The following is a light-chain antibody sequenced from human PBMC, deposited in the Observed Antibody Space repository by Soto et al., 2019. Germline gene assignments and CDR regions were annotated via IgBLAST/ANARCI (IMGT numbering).Light chain of an antibody. CDR3: QQYNDWLLYT. V-gene: IGKV3-15*01. CDR1: QSVSSN. CDR2: GAS. J-gene: IGKJ2*01. Sequence: EIVMTQSPASLSVSPGERATLSCRASQSVSSNLAWYQQKPGQAPRLLIYGASTRAIGVPARFSGSGSGTEFTLPISSLQSEDVAVYYCQQYNDWLLYTFGQGTKLEIK.